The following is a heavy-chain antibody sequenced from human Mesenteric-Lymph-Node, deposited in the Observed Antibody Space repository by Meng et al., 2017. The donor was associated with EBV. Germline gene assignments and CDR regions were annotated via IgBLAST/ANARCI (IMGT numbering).Heavy chain of an antibody. CDR3: ARSEGGYEAD. V-gene: IGHV1-46*01. D-gene: IGHD5-12*01. Sequence: QGQLVKSGARVKKPGAPVKVSCRASGFTFTKYYMHWVRQAPGQGLEWMGIINPSGTTTSYAQKFQDRVTMTRDSSTSRVYVELSSLTSEDTAVYYCARSEGGYEADWGQGTLVTVSS. CDR1: GFTFTKYY. CDR2: INPSGTTT. J-gene: IGHJ1*01.